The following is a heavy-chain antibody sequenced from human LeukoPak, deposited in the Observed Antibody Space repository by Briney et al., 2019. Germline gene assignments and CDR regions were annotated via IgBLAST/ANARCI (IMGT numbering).Heavy chain of an antibody. D-gene: IGHD6-19*01. CDR3: ARPYSSGCLDY. CDR1: GFTFSSYG. Sequence: GRSLRLSCAASGFTFSSYGMHWVRQAPGKGLEWVAVIWYDGTNKYYADSVKGRFTISRDNSKNTLYLQMNSLRAEDTAVCYCARPYSSGCLDYWGQGTLVTVSS. J-gene: IGHJ4*02. CDR2: IWYDGTNK. V-gene: IGHV3-30*19.